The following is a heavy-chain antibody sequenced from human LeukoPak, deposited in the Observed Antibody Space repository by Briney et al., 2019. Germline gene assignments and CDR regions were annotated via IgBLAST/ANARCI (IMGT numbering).Heavy chain of an antibody. CDR2: TRYDGNNK. V-gene: IGHV3-30*02. J-gene: IGHJ4*02. CDR3: AKDSCTSCYDRDFDY. D-gene: IGHD2-2*01. Sequence: GGSLRLSCAASGFTFSNYGMHWVRQAPGKGLEWVTFTRYDGNNKYYADSVKGRFTISRDNSKNTMYLQMNSLRPEDTAVYYCAKDSCTSCYDRDFDYWGQGTLVTVSS. CDR1: GFTFSNYG.